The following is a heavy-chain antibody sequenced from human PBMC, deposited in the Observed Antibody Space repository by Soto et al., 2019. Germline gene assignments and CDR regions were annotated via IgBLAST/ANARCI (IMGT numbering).Heavy chain of an antibody. D-gene: IGHD6-19*01. Sequence: QVQLVQSGAEVKKPGSSVKVSCKSSGGTFSSYAINWVRQAPGQGLEWMGGIIPLFGVPNYAQKFQGRVTITAGDSTTTAYIELSSLRAEDTDVYFCARAYSSGWSGDFDYWDQGILVTVSS. J-gene: IGHJ4*02. CDR1: GGTFSSYA. CDR2: IIPLFGVP. CDR3: ARAYSSGWSGDFDY. V-gene: IGHV1-69*12.